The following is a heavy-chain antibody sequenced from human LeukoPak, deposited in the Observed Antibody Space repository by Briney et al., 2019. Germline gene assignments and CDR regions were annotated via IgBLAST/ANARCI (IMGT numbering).Heavy chain of an antibody. CDR3: AHGGAYYFDY. J-gene: IGHJ4*02. Sequence: SGPTLANPPQTLTLTCTFPGISLSTTGVGGSWIRQPPLKALEWLALIYWDDDKRYSPSLKSRLTITKDTSKNQVVLTMTNMDPVNTATYYCAHGGAYYFDYWGQGTLVTVSS. V-gene: IGHV2-5*02. D-gene: IGHD3-10*01. CDR2: IYWDDDK. CDR1: GISLSTTGVG.